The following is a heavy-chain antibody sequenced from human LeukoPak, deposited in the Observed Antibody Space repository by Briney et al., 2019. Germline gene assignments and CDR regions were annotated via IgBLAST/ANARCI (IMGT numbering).Heavy chain of an antibody. D-gene: IGHD3-22*01. J-gene: IGHJ4*02. CDR3: ARVAYFDSGGYYYYFDY. CDR1: GYSISSGYY. V-gene: IGHV4-38-2*02. Sequence: SETLSLTCTVSGYSISSGYYWGWIRLPPGKGLEWIGSIYHSGITFYNPSLKSRTTISVDTSKNQFYLKLSSVTAADTAVYYCARVAYFDSGGYYYYFDYWGQGTLVTVSS. CDR2: IYHSGIT.